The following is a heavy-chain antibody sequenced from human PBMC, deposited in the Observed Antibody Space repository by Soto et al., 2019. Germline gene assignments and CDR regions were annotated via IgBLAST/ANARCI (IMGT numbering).Heavy chain of an antibody. CDR3: ARPLWRNDYNWGYFDL. Sequence: GESLKISCAASGFTFSSYAMHWVRQAPGKGLEWVAVISYDGSNKYYADSVKGRFTISRDNSKNTLYLQMNSLRAEDTVLYYCARPLWRNDYNWGYFDLWGRGTLVTVSS. J-gene: IGHJ2*01. V-gene: IGHV3-30-3*01. D-gene: IGHD4-4*01. CDR2: ISYDGSNK. CDR1: GFTFSSYA.